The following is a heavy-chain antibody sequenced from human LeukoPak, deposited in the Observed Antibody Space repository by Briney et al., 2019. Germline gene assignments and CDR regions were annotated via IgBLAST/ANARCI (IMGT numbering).Heavy chain of an antibody. J-gene: IGHJ4*02. D-gene: IGHD3-22*01. CDR1: GYTFNTYG. V-gene: IGHV1-18*01. CDR2: ISGYNGKT. CDR3: ATAYYYDSSGYYSQYEYYFDY. Sequence: ASVKVSCKASGYTFNTYGITWVRQAPGQGLEWMGWISGYNGKTKYAQNLQDRVTMTTDTSTTTAYMELRSLRSDDTAVYYCATAYYYDSSGYYSQYEYYFDYWGQGTLVTVSS.